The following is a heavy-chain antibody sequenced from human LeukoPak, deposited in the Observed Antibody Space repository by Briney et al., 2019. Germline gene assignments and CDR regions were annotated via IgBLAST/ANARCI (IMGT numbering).Heavy chain of an antibody. CDR1: GYSISSGYY. CDR2: IYHSGST. D-gene: IGHD3-22*01. J-gene: IGHJ4*02. CDR3: ARDFPSSGLDY. V-gene: IGHV4-38-2*02. Sequence: SETLSLTCTVSGYSISSGYYWGWIRQPPGKGLEWIGSIYHSGSTYYNPSLKSRVTISVDTSKNQFSLKLSSVTAADTAVYYCARDFPSSGLDYWGQGTLVTVSS.